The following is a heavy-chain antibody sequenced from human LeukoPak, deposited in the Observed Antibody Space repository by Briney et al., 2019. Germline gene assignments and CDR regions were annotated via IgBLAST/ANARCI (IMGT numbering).Heavy chain of an antibody. CDR2: IYSGGTT. CDR1: GFTVSSNL. Sequence: GGSLRLSCAASGFTVSSNLMSWVRQAPGQGLEWVSVIYSGGTTLYADSVKGRFTISRDNSKNTVYLQMNSLRAEDTAVYYCAKDPSGYSYGHFEYWGQGTLVTVSS. CDR3: AKDPSGYSYGHFEY. D-gene: IGHD5-18*01. J-gene: IGHJ4*02. V-gene: IGHV3-53*01.